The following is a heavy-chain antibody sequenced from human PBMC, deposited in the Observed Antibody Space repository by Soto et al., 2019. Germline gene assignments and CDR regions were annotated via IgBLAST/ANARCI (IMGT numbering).Heavy chain of an antibody. CDR2: IIPVFGTI. D-gene: IGHD7-27*01. Sequence: QVHVVQSGAEVKKPGSSVKVPCKAYGGTFSSFSIKWVRQAPGQGLEWVGGIIPVFGTINYAQKFRGRVTITADASTTTSYMELSSLRSDDTAVYYCAIENWGPGGHYFDYWGQGTLVTVSS. J-gene: IGHJ4*02. CDR1: GGTFSSFS. CDR3: AIENWGPGGHYFDY. V-gene: IGHV1-69*01.